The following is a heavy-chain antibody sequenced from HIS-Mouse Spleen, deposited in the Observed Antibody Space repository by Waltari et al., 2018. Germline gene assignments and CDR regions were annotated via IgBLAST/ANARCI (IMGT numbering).Heavy chain of an antibody. Sequence: QVQLQESGPGLVKPSQTLSLTCTVSGGSISSGGYYWSWIRQHPGKGLEWIGYIYYGGRTYSTPSLTSRVTISVDTSKNQFSLKLSSVTAADTAVYYCARSPYYDFWSGYSDNWFDPWGQGTLVTVSS. V-gene: IGHV4-31*03. CDR1: GGSISSGGYY. CDR3: ARSPYYDFWSGYSDNWFDP. CDR2: IYYGGRT. J-gene: IGHJ5*02. D-gene: IGHD3-3*01.